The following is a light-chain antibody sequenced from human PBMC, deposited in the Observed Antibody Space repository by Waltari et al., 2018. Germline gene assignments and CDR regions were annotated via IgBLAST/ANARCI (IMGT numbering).Light chain of an antibody. CDR3: QQYYTMPVT. CDR1: QSLISTSNNKNF. CDR2: WSF. V-gene: IGKV4-1*01. J-gene: IGKJ4*01. Sequence: DIVMTQSPESLAVSLGERATITCKPSQSLISTSNNKNFLAWYQVKLGQPPKLLFYWSFTRQSGVPDRFSGSGSGTDFTLTISSLQAEDVAIYYCQQYYTMPVTFGGGTKVEIK.